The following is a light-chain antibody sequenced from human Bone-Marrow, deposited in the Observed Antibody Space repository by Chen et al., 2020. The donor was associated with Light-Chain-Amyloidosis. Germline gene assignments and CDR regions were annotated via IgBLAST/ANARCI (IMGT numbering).Light chain of an antibody. Sequence: IVLTQSPGTLSLSPGERATLSCRASQSITNSLAWYQQKPGQAPRLLIYGASSRATGIPVRFSGSGSGTDFTLTINRLEPEDFEVYYCQRYGVFGGGTKVEIK. CDR1: QSITNS. CDR3: QRYGV. CDR2: GAS. J-gene: IGKJ4*01. V-gene: IGKV3-20*01.